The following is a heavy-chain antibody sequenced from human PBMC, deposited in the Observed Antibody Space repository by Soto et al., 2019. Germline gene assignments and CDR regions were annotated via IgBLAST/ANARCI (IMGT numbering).Heavy chain of an antibody. Sequence: GESLTISCTCAGDSFTRYWIGWVRQMPGKGLEWMGIIYPGDSDTRYSPSFQGQVTISADKSISTAYPQWSSLKASDTAMYYCVIVGIAVAGTGSLTWGQGTLVTVSS. D-gene: IGHD6-19*01. CDR1: GDSFTRYW. V-gene: IGHV5-51*01. J-gene: IGHJ5*02. CDR2: IYPGDSDT. CDR3: VIVGIAVAGTGSLT.